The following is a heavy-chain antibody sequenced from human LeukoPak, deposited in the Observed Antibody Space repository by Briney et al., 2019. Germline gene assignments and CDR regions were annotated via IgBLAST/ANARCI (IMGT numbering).Heavy chain of an antibody. V-gene: IGHV3-33*06. CDR1: GITFSDFG. Sequence: GGTLRLSCAASGITFSDFGMHWGRQAPAKGLEWMAIIWYDGSNKYYAASVKGRFTISRDNSKNTLYLPMNSPRGEDTAVSYCAKATCSGASCFSASRDAFYLWGQGKMVTVSS. D-gene: IGHD2-15*01. CDR2: IWYDGSNK. J-gene: IGHJ3*01. CDR3: AKATCSGASCFSASRDAFYL.